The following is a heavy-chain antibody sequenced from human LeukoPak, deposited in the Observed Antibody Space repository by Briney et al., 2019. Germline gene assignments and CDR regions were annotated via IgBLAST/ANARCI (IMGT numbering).Heavy chain of an antibody. CDR3: ARGPPPSLSPYGSGSYKDY. Sequence: ASVKVSCKASGYTFTSYGISWVRQAPGQGLEWMGWISAYNGNTNYAQKLQGRVTMTTDTSTSTAYMELRSLRSDDTAVYYCARGPPPSLSPYGSGSYKDYWGQGTLVTVSS. D-gene: IGHD3-10*01. CDR2: ISAYNGNT. J-gene: IGHJ4*02. CDR1: GYTFTSYG. V-gene: IGHV1-18*01.